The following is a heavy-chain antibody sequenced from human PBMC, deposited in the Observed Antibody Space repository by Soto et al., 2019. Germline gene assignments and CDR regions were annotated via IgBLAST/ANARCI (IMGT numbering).Heavy chain of an antibody. J-gene: IGHJ5*02. CDR1: NGSLSDHY. CDR3: ARGGNIVRGRARWFDP. D-gene: IGHD3-10*01. V-gene: IGHV4-34*02. CDR2: INERGTI. Sequence: QVQLQQWGAGLLKPSETLSLTCGVLNGSLSDHYWSWIRQTPGKGLEWIGVINERGTINYNPSLRSRVTISRDTSKHQFSLKLNSVTAADTALYYCARGGNIVRGRARWFDPWGQGTLVTVSS.